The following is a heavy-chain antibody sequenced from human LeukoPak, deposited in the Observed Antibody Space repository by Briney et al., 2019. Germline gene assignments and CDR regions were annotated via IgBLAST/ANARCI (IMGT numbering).Heavy chain of an antibody. CDR1: GFSFNTYS. CDR2: INDDTP. Sequence: GGSLRLSCTTSGFSFNTYSMSWVRQAPGKGLEWVSAINDDTPYYTDSVKGRFTVSRDNSKDTLYLHFNILRAEDTAIYYCAKXXXXWHEEGNWFDTWGQGVLVTVSS. V-gene: IGHV3-23*01. D-gene: IGHD3-3*01. J-gene: IGHJ5*02. CDR3: AKXXXXWHEEGNWFDT.